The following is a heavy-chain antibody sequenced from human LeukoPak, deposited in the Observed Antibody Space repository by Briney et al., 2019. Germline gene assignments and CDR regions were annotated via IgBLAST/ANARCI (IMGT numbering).Heavy chain of an antibody. CDR3: ARDFRYSGAAAP. V-gene: IGHV3-30*01. CDR2: ISYDGSNK. D-gene: IGHD6-13*01. Sequence: GGSLRLSCAASGFTFSSYAMHWVRQAPGKGLEWVAVISYDGSNKYHADSVKGRFTISRDNSKNTLYLQMNSLRAEDTAVYYCARDFRYSGAAAPWGQGTLVTVSS. CDR1: GFTFSSYA. J-gene: IGHJ5*02.